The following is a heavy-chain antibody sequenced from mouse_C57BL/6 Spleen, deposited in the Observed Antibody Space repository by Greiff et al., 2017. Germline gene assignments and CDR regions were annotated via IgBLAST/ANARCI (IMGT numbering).Heavy chain of an antibody. CDR3: ARKVSLLKNAMDY. CDR2: IYPGDGDT. CDR1: GYAFSSSW. V-gene: IGHV1-82*01. J-gene: IGHJ4*01. D-gene: IGHD6-2*01. Sequence: QVQLQQSGPELAKPGASVKISCKASGYAFSSSWMNWVKQRPGKGLEWIGRIYPGDGDTNYNGKFKGKATLTADKSSSTAYMQLSSLTSEDSAVYFCARKVSLLKNAMDYWGQGTSVTVSS.